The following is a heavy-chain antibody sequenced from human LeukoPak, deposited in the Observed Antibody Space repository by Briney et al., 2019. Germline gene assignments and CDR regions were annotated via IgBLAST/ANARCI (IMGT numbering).Heavy chain of an antibody. V-gene: IGHV1-2*02. CDR1: GYTFTAYY. J-gene: IGHJ4*02. D-gene: IGHD3-22*01. Sequence: ASVKVSFKASGYTFTAYYIHWVRPAPGQGLEWMGWINPNSGDTNYAQNFQGRVTMTRDTSISTAYIELSRLRSDDTAVYYCARGFPYSDKAYFDYWGQGTLVTVSS. CDR3: ARGFPYSDKAYFDY. CDR2: INPNSGDT.